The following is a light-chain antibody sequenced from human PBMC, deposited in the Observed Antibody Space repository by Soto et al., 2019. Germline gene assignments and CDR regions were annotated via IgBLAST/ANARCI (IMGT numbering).Light chain of an antibody. V-gene: IGKV3-15*01. CDR3: QQYNNWPPYT. Sequence: IVMTQSPATLSVSPGERANLSCTASQSVSSNLAWYQQKPGQAPRLLIYGASTRATGIPARFSGSGSGTEFTLTISSLQSEDFAVYYCQQYNNWPPYTFGPGTKLEIK. CDR1: QSVSSN. CDR2: GAS. J-gene: IGKJ2*01.